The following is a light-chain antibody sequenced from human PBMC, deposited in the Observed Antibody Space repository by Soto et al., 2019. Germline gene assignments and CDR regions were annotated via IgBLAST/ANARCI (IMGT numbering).Light chain of an antibody. CDR2: DVS. Sequence: QSALTQPASVSGSPGQSITISCTGTSSDIGGNNYDSWYQQHPGKATNLIIYDVSNRPSGVSNLFAGSKSGKTASLAISGHQAEDEDDYHCSSYTSSKALVFGGGTKLTVL. CDR1: SSDIGGNNY. CDR3: SSYTSSKALV. J-gene: IGLJ2*01. V-gene: IGLV2-14*03.